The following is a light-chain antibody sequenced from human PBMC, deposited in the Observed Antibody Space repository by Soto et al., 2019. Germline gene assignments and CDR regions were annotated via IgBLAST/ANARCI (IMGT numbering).Light chain of an antibody. J-gene: IGKJ1*01. CDR3: QQYNSYS. CDR1: QGISSY. CDR2: AAS. V-gene: IGKV1-8*01. Sequence: AIRMTQSPSSLSASTGDRVTITCRASQGISSYLAWYQQKPGKAPKLLIYAASTLQSGVPSRFSGSGSGTDFTLTISCLQPDDFATYYCQQYNSYSFGQGTKVDI.